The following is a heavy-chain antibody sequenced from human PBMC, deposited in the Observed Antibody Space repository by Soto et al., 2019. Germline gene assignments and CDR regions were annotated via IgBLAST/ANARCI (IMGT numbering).Heavy chain of an antibody. D-gene: IGHD5-12*01. CDR3: ARHNGYSGYDRDYFDY. CDR1: GYSFTSYW. CDR2: IYPGDSDT. V-gene: IGHV5-51*01. Sequence: GEFQKICCEGSGYSFTSYWMGLVRQMPGKGLEGEGIIYPGDSDTRYSPSFQGQVTNSADKSTSTAYLQWSSLKAWDTTMYYCARHNGYSGYDRDYFDYWGQGTLVTVSS. J-gene: IGHJ4*02.